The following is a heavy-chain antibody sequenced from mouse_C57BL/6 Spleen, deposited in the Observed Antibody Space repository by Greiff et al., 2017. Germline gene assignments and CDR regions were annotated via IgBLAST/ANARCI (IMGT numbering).Heavy chain of an antibody. V-gene: IGHV1-55*01. D-gene: IGHD1-1*01. CDR2: IYPGSGST. Sequence: QVQLQQSGAELVKPGASVKMSCKASGYTFTSSWITWVKQRPGQGLEWIGDIYPGSGSTNYNEKFKSKATLTVDTSSSTAYMQLSSLTSEDSAVYYCARWVTTVVEGDYYAMGYWGQGTSVTVSS. CDR3: ARWVTTVVEGDYYAMGY. J-gene: IGHJ4*01. CDR1: GYTFTSSW.